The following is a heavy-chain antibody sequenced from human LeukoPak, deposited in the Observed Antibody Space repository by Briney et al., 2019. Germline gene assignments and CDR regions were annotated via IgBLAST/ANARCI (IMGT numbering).Heavy chain of an antibody. D-gene: IGHD6-13*01. J-gene: IGHJ4*02. Sequence: GGSLRLSCAASGFTFSSYDMHWVRQGTGKGLEWVPTIGAPGDTYYPGSVKGRFTISRENAKNSLYLQMNSLRAEDTAVYYCAARIAAPGSDYWGQGTLVTVSS. CDR2: IGAPGDT. V-gene: IGHV3-13*01. CDR3: AARIAAPGSDY. CDR1: GFTFSSYD.